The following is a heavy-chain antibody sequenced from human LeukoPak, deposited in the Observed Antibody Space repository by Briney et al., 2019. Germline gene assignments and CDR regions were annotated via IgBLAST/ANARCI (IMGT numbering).Heavy chain of an antibody. J-gene: IGHJ4*02. CDR2: ITSSGGSP. D-gene: IGHD6-19*01. Sequence: GGSLRLSCSASGFTFSSFVMHWVRQAPGKGLEYVSRITSSGGSPYYADSVKGRFTISRDNSKNTLYLQMSSLRPEDTAMYYCVNQISGWVYWGQGTMVTVSS. CDR3: VNQISGWVY. V-gene: IGHV3-64D*06. CDR1: GFTFSSFV.